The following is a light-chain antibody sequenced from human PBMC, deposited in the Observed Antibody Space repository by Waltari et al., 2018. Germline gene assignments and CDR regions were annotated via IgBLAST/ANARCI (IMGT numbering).Light chain of an antibody. CDR1: NIESKS. Sequence: YVLTQPPSVSVAPGKTATLTCGGENIESKSVNWYQQKPGQAPVLVLFYDTDRPSGIPDRFSGSNSGNTATLTISWGEAGDEADYHCQVWDDTTNSGVFGGGTRLTVL. V-gene: IGLV3-21*04. J-gene: IGLJ3*02. CDR2: YDT. CDR3: QVWDDTTNSGV.